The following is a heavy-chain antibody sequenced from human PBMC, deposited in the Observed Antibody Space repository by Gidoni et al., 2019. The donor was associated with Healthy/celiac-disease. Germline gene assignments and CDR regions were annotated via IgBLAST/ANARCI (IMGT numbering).Heavy chain of an antibody. J-gene: IGHJ4*02. V-gene: IGHV3-21*01. CDR2: ISSSSSYI. D-gene: IGHD6-13*01. Sequence: LEWVSSISSSSSYIYYADSVKGRFTISRDNAKNSLYLQMNSLRAEDTAVYYCARDRIAAAGYETNFDYWGQGTLVTVSS. CDR3: ARDRIAAAGYETNFDY.